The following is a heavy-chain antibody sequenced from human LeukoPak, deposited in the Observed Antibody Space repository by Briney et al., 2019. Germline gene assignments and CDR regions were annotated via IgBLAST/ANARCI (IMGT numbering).Heavy chain of an antibody. D-gene: IGHD6-6*01. V-gene: IGHV3-23*01. J-gene: IGHJ4*02. CDR1: GFTFSNYA. Sequence: GGSLRLSCAASGFTFSNYAMSWVRQAPGKGLEWVSGISGSGGSTYYADSVKGRFTISRGNSKSTLSLQMNSLRAEDTAVYYCAKDLRYSSSSGCLDYWGQGTLVTVSS. CDR3: AKDLRYSSSSGCLDY. CDR2: ISGSGGST.